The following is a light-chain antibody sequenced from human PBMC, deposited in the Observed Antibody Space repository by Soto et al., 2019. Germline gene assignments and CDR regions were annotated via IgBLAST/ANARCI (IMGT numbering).Light chain of an antibody. CDR2: AAS. V-gene: IGKV1-39*01. J-gene: IGKJ1*01. Sequence: DVQMTQSPSSLSASVGDRVTITCRASQRISNYLNWYQQKPGKAPSLLIYAASTLQRGVPSRFSGSGSGTDFTLTINSVQPEDFAIYYCQQTYSRHSWTFGQGTKVDI. CDR1: QRISNY. CDR3: QQTYSRHSWT.